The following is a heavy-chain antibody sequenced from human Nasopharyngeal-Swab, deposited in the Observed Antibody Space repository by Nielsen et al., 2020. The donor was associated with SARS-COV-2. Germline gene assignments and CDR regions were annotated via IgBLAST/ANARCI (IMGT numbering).Heavy chain of an antibody. D-gene: IGHD3-3*01. CDR3: ARGYYDFWSGYYVANYFDY. V-gene: IGHV1-69*13. CDR1: GGTFSSYA. CDR2: IIPIFGTA. J-gene: IGHJ4*02. Sequence: SVKVSCKASGGTFSSYAISWVRQAPGQGLEWMGGIIPIFGTANYAQKFQGRVTITADESTSTAYMELSSLRSEDTAVYYCARGYYDFWSGYYVANYFDYWGQGTLVTVSS.